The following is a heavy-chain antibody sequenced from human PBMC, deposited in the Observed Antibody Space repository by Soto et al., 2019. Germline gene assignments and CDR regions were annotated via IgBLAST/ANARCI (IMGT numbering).Heavy chain of an antibody. CDR2: MYPSDSRT. CDR3: SKFKYSPSLRYLQQ. Sequence: PGESLEISCESSGYTFAKYWIGWVRQVPGKGVEWVAIMYPSDSRTRYSPSFQGHVTVSTDNSISTAYLQWTSLKASDAAIYYCSKFKYSPSLRYLQQWGQGTPVTVSS. J-gene: IGHJ1*01. V-gene: IGHV5-51*01. CDR1: GYTFAKYW. D-gene: IGHD5-12*01.